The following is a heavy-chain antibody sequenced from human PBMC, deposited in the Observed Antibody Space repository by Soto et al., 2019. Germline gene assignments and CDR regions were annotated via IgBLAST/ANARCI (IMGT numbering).Heavy chain of an antibody. J-gene: IGHJ5*02. CDR2: VFYTGFT. V-gene: IGHV4-39*07. D-gene: IGHD2-15*01. CDR3: ARGYCSGGSCYRRGNWFDP. Sequence: KSSETLSLTCAVSGGSISGSYYYWGWLRQSPGKGPEWIGSVFYTGFTSYNPSLKSRVTISVDTPKNQFSLKLSSVTAADTAVYYCARGYCSGGSCYRRGNWFDPWGQGTLVTVSS. CDR1: GGSISGSYYY.